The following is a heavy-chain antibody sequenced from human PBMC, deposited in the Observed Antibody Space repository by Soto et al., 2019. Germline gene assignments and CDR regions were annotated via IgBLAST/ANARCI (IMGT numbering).Heavy chain of an antibody. Sequence: SVKVSCKASGFTFTSSAVQWVREARGQRLEWIGWIVVGSGNTNYAQKFQERVTITRDMSTSTAYMELSSLRSEDTAVYYCAAVRWELLYEFDYWGQGTLVTVSS. D-gene: IGHD1-26*01. CDR3: AAVRWELLYEFDY. J-gene: IGHJ4*02. V-gene: IGHV1-58*01. CDR2: IVVGSGNT. CDR1: GFTFTSSA.